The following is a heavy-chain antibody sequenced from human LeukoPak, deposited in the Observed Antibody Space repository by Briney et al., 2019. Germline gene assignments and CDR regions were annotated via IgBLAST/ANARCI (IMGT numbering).Heavy chain of an antibody. CDR2: IYYSGST. Sequence: SETLSLTCTVSGGSVSSGSYYWSWIRQPPGKGLEWIGYIYYSGSTNYNPSLKSRVTISVDTSKNQFSLKLNSVTAADTAMYYCARSHDHLWGNYPDYWGQGTLVTVSS. D-gene: IGHD3-16*02. CDR1: GGSVSSGSYY. V-gene: IGHV4-61*01. J-gene: IGHJ4*02. CDR3: ARSHDHLWGNYPDY.